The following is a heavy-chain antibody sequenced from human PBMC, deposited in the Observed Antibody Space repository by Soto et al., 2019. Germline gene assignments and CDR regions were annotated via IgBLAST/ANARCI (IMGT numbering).Heavy chain of an antibody. CDR2: IYYSGST. CDR3: ARLKGVPAAIGRHAGVIWSHFDY. CDR1: GGSISSGGYY. J-gene: IGHJ4*02. V-gene: IGHV4-31*03. D-gene: IGHD2-2*01. Sequence: SETLSLTCTVSGGSISSGGYYWSWIRQHPGKGLEWIGYIYYSGSTYYNPSLKSRVTISVDTSKNQFSLKLSSVTAADTAVYYCARLKGVPAAIGRHAGVIWSHFDYWGQGTLVTVSS.